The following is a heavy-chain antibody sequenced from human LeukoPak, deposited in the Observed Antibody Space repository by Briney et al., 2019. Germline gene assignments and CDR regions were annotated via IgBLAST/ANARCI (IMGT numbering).Heavy chain of an antibody. CDR3: ARYIAVAGLDY. J-gene: IGHJ4*02. V-gene: IGHV4-38-2*02. Sequence: ASETLSLTCTVSGYSISSGYYWGWIRQPPGKGLEWIGSIYHSGSTYYNPSLKSRVTISVDTSKNQFSLKLSSVTAADTAVYYCARYIAVAGLDYWGQGTLVTVSS. D-gene: IGHD6-19*01. CDR1: GYSISSGYY. CDR2: IYHSGST.